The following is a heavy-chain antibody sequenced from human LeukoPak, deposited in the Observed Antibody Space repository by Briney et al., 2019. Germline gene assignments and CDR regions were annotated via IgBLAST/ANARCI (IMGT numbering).Heavy chain of an antibody. D-gene: IGHD6-13*01. V-gene: IGHV3-7*04. CDR2: INQDGSKK. J-gene: IGHJ4*02. Sequence: PGGSLRLSCEASGFTFSNYWMNWVRQAPGKGLEWVANINQDGSKKHFVGSVEGRFTISRDNAKNSLYLQMNSLRAEDTAVYYCARDGQYTSSWYDFGFWGQGTLVTVSS. CDR3: ARDGQYTSSWYDFGF. CDR1: GFTFSNYW.